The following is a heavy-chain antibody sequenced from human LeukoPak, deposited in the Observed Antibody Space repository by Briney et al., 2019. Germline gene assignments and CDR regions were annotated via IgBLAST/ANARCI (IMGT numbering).Heavy chain of an antibody. CDR1: GFTFSSYS. Sequence: PGGSLRLSCAASGFTFSSYSMNWVRQAPGKGLEWVSGITNSGGSTYYGDSVKGRFTISRDNSKNTLYLQMNSLRAEDTAVYYCTKGTGGYDYWGQGTLVTVSS. CDR3: TKGTGGYDY. CDR2: ITNSGGST. D-gene: IGHD5-12*01. J-gene: IGHJ4*02. V-gene: IGHV3-23*01.